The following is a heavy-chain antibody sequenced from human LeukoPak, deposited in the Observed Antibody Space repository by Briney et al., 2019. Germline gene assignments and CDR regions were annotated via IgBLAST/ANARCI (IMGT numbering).Heavy chain of an antibody. CDR2: IWYDGSNK. V-gene: IGHV3-33*06. J-gene: IGHJ3*02. CDR3: AKTRYNWKGNGFDI. D-gene: IGHD1-20*01. CDR1: GFTFSSYG. Sequence: GRSLRLSCAASGFTFSSYGMHWVRQAPGKGLEWVAVIWYDGSNKYYADSVKGRFTISRDNSKNTLYLQMNSLRAEDTAVYYCAKTRYNWKGNGFDIWGQGTMVTVSS.